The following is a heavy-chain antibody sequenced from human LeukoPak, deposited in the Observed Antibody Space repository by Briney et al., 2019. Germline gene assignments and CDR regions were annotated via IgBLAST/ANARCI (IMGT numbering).Heavy chain of an antibody. J-gene: IGHJ4*02. CDR2: INHSGST. V-gene: IGHV4-34*01. CDR1: GGSFSGYY. D-gene: IGHD2-2*02. Sequence: PSETLSLTCAVYGGSFSGYYWSWIRQPPGKGLEWIGEINHSGSTNYNPSLKSRVTISVGTSKNQFSLKLSSVTAADTAVYYCARAPGYCSSTSCYSRSSLDYWGQGTLVSVSS. CDR3: ARAPGYCSSTSCYSRSSLDY.